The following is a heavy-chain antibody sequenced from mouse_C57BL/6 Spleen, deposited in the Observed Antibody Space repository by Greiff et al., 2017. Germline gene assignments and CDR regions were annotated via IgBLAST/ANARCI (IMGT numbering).Heavy chain of an antibody. CDR3: ARVYYGSSDGY. V-gene: IGHV1-43*01. J-gene: IGHJ2*01. CDR2: INPSTGGT. CDR1: GYSFTGYY. D-gene: IGHD1-1*01. Sequence: VQLQQSGPELVKPGASVKISCKASGYSFTGYYMHWVKQSSEKSLEWIGEINPSTGGTSYNQKFKGKATLTVDKSSSTAYMQLKSLTSEDSAVYYCARVYYGSSDGYWGQGTTRTVSS.